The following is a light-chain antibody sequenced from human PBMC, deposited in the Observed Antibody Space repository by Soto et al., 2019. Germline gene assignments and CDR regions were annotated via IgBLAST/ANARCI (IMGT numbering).Light chain of an antibody. CDR2: GAS. V-gene: IGKV3-20*01. J-gene: IGKJ4*01. CDR3: QQYGSS. Sequence: EIVLTQSPGTLSLSPGERATLSCRASQSVSSSFLAWYQQKPGQAPRLLIYGASHRATGIPDRFSGSGSGTDLTLTISRLEPEDFSVYYCQQYGSSFGGGTKVEIK. CDR1: QSVSSSF.